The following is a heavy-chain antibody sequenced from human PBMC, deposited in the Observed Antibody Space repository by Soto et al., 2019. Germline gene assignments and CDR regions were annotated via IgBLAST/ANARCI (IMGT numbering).Heavy chain of an antibody. D-gene: IGHD3-10*01. Sequence: QVQLVQSGAEVEKPGSSVKVSCKTSGVSFNNNCIGWVRQAPGHGLEWMGGVSPPFRTSNYARKFQGRISITADASTGTVNMELSSLTSEDTAQYYCARVLYYGSGSYSPYGMDVWGQGTTVTVSS. V-gene: IGHV1-69*01. CDR2: VSPPFRTS. J-gene: IGHJ6*02. CDR3: ARVLYYGSGSYSPYGMDV. CDR1: GVSFNNNC.